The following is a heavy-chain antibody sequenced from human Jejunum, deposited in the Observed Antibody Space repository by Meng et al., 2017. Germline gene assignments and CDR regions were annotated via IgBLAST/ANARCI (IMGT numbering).Heavy chain of an antibody. CDR2: INTNTGNS. CDR1: GYTFTSQS. D-gene: IGHD4-23*01. Sequence: QVQLMQPGSELKKPRAAVKVSCKPSGYTFTSQSLNWVCQAPGQGLEWIGWINTNTGNSNYAPGFTGRFVFSLDTSVSTAYLQISSLNVEDTAVYYCARHTGNFGLDFWGQGTLVTVSS. V-gene: IGHV7-4-1*02. J-gene: IGHJ4*02. CDR3: ARHTGNFGLDF.